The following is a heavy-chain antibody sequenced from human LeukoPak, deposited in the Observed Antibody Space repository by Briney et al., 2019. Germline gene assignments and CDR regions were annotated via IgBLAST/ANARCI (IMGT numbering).Heavy chain of an antibody. V-gene: IGHV1-69*13. CDR2: IIPIFGTA. CDR1: GGTFSSYA. D-gene: IGHD2-15*01. Sequence: SVKVSCKASGGTFSSYAISWVGQAPGQGLEWMGGIIPIFGTANYAQKFQGRVTITADESTSTAYMELSSLRSEDTAVYYCSYCSGGSCYSEYFQHWGQGTLVTVSS. CDR3: SYCSGGSCYSEYFQH. J-gene: IGHJ1*01.